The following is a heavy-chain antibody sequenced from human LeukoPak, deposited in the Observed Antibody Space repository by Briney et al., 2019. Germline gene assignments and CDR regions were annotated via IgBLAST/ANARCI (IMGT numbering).Heavy chain of an antibody. CDR2: IYYSGST. J-gene: IGHJ3*02. Sequence: ASETLSLTCTVSGGSISRDTYYWGWIRQPPGKGLEWIGSIYYSGSTYYNPSLKSRITISVDTSKKQFSLKLSSVTAADTAVYYCARWSRDLDAFDIWGQGTMVTVSS. CDR1: GGSISRDTYY. V-gene: IGHV4-39*01. CDR3: ARWSRDLDAFDI.